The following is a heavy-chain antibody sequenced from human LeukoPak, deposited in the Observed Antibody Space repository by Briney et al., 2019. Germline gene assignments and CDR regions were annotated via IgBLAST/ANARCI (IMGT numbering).Heavy chain of an antibody. CDR1: GYSFTSYW. Sequence: GESLKISCKGSGYSFTSYWIGWVRQMPGKGLEWMGIIYPGDSDTRYSPSFQGQVTISADKSISTAYLQWSSLKASDTAMYYCARLAVPAARYYYCYMDVWGKGTTVTVSS. D-gene: IGHD2-2*01. J-gene: IGHJ6*03. CDR2: IYPGDSDT. V-gene: IGHV5-51*01. CDR3: ARLAVPAARYYYCYMDV.